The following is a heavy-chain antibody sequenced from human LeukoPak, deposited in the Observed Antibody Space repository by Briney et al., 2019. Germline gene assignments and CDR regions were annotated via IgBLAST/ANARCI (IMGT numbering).Heavy chain of an antibody. Sequence: PSETLSLTCTVSGGSISSYYWSWIRQPPGKGLEWIGHLYHSGSTNYSPSLKRRVTISVDTSKNQFSLSLSSVTAADTAVYYCARDLTYYYDSSGYYPGAFDIWGQGTIVTVSS. CDR1: GGSISSYY. J-gene: IGHJ3*02. CDR2: LYHSGST. V-gene: IGHV4-59*01. D-gene: IGHD3-22*01. CDR3: ARDLTYYYDSSGYYPGAFDI.